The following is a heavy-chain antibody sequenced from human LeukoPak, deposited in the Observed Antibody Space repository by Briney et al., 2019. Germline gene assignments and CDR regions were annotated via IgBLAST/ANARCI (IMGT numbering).Heavy chain of an antibody. CDR1: GGSISSGGYY. J-gene: IGHJ4*02. CDR2: TYHSGST. V-gene: IGHV4-30-2*01. D-gene: IGHD6-6*01. CDR3: ARALSIAARRWYFDY. Sequence: SETLSLTCTVSGGSISSGGYYWSWIRQPPGKGLEWIGYTYHSGSTYYNPSLKSRVTISVDRSKNQFSLKLSSVTAADTAVYYCARALSIAARRWYFDYWGQGTLVTVSS.